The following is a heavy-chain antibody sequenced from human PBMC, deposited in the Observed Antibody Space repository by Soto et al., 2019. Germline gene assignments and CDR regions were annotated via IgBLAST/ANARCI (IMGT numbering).Heavy chain of an antibody. CDR3: ARYQLLNDAFDI. CDR1: GFTFSSYA. Sequence: VQLVESGGGVVQPGRSLRLSCAASGFTFSSYAMHWVRQAPGKGLESVALISFDGSNKYYADSVKGRFTISRDNSKNTLYLQMNSLRAEDTAVYYCARYQLLNDAFDIWGQGTMVTVSS. D-gene: IGHD2-2*01. V-gene: IGHV3-30-3*01. J-gene: IGHJ3*02. CDR2: ISFDGSNK.